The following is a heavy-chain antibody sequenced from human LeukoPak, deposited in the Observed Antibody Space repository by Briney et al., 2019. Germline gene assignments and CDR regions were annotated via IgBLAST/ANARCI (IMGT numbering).Heavy chain of an antibody. V-gene: IGHV3-23*01. D-gene: IGHD3-22*01. CDR2: ISNDGGGR. CDR3: AKGSSGYLFDL. CDR1: GFTFNNYG. J-gene: IGHJ4*02. Sequence: PGGSLRLSCAASGFTFNNYGLIWVRQAPGKGLEWVSAISNDGGGRTYADFVKGRFTISRDNSKNTLYLQMDSLRADDTALYYCAKGSSGYLFDLWGQGTLVTVSS.